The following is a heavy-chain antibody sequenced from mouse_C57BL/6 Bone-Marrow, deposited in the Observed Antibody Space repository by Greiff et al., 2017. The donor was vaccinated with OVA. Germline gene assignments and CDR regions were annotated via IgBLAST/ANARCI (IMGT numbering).Heavy chain of an antibody. V-gene: IGHV3-6*01. CDR2: ISYDGSN. CDR1: GYSITSGYY. J-gene: IGHJ4*01. D-gene: IGHD1-1*01. CDR3: ASYYYGSSWYYAMDY. Sequence: ESGPGLVKPSQSLSLTCSVTGYSITSGYYWNWIRQFPGNKLEWMGYISYDGSNNSNPSLKNRISITRDTSKNQFFLKLNSVTTEDTATYYGASYYYGSSWYYAMDYWGQGTSVTVSS.